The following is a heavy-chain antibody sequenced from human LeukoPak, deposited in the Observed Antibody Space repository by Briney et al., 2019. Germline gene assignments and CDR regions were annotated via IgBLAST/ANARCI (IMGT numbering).Heavy chain of an antibody. Sequence: ASVKVSCKASGGTFSSYAISWVRQAPGQGLEWMGRIIPILGIANYAQKLQGRVTITADKSTSTAYMELSSLRSEDTAVYYCAINQDIVVVPAASYWFDPWGQGTLVTVSS. D-gene: IGHD2-2*01. CDR2: IIPILGIA. V-gene: IGHV1-69*04. CDR1: GGTFSSYA. CDR3: AINQDIVVVPAASYWFDP. J-gene: IGHJ5*02.